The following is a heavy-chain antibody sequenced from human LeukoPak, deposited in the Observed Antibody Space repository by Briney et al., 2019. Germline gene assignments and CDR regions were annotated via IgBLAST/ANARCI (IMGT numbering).Heavy chain of an antibody. Sequence: ASVKVSCKASGYTFTSYGMSWVRQAPGQGLEWMGWISAYNGNTNYAQKLQGRVTMTTDTSTSTGYMELRRLRSDDTAVYYCAREPAAGPEDYWGQGTLVTVSS. CDR2: ISAYNGNT. V-gene: IGHV1-18*04. D-gene: IGHD6-13*01. CDR1: GYTFTSYG. J-gene: IGHJ4*02. CDR3: AREPAAGPEDY.